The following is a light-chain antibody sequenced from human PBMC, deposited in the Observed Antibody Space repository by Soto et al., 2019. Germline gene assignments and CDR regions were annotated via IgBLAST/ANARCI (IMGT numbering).Light chain of an antibody. Sequence: DIVMTQSPLSLPVTPGEPASISFRSSQSLMHSNGYNYLGWYLQKPGQSPQLLIYLGSNRASGVPERFSGSGSGTDFTLKISRVEAEDVGVSYCMQSLQTPITFGQGTRLEIK. CDR1: QSLMHSNGYNY. J-gene: IGKJ5*01. V-gene: IGKV2-28*01. CDR2: LGS. CDR3: MQSLQTPIT.